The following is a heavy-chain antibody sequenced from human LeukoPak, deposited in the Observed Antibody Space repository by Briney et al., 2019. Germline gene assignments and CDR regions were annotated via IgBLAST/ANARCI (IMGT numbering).Heavy chain of an antibody. V-gene: IGHV3-21*01. D-gene: IGHD3-10*01. Sequence: GGSLRLSCAASGFTFSSYSMNWVRQAPGKGLEWVSSISSSSSYIYYADSVKGRFTISRDNAKNSLYLQMNSLRAEDTAVYYCARDPGDYYGSGSYAYWGQGTLVTVSS. CDR3: ARDPGDYYGSGSYAY. J-gene: IGHJ4*02. CDR1: GFTFSSYS. CDR2: ISSSSSYI.